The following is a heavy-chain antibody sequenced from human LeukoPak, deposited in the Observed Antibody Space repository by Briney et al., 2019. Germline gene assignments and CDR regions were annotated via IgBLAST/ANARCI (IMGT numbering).Heavy chain of an antibody. D-gene: IGHD6-13*01. V-gene: IGHV4-34*01. CDR1: GGSFSGYY. CDR3: ARRGSSWYFNWFDP. J-gene: IGHJ5*02. CDR2: INHSGST. Sequence: PSETLSLTCAVYGGSFSGYYWSWIRQPPGKGLEWIGEINHSGSTNYNPSLRSRVTISVDTSKNQFSLKLSSVTAADTAVYYCARRGSSWYFNWFDPWGQGTLVTVSS.